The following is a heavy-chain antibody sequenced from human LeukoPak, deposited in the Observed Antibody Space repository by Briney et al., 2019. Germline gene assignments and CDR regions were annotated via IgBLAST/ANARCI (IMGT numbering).Heavy chain of an antibody. CDR3: AYQVYSSGWHPFAY. J-gene: IGHJ4*02. Sequence: TLSLTCTVSGDSISPHYWSWIRQPPGKGLEWLALHYWNGNKFYSPSLQSRLTITKDTSKNQVALTMTNVDPVDTATYYCAYQVYSSGWHPFAYWGQGILVTVAS. CDR1: GDSISPHYW. V-gene: IGHV2-5*01. D-gene: IGHD6-25*01. CDR2: HYWNGNK.